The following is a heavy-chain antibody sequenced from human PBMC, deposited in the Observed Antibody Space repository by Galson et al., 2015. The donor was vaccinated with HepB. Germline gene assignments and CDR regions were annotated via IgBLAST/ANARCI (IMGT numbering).Heavy chain of an antibody. V-gene: IGHV3-30*04. CDR2: ISYDGSNK. J-gene: IGHJ6*02. D-gene: IGHD3-10*01. CDR3: ARGITMVRGDNYYYGMDV. CDR1: GFTFGSYA. Sequence: SLRLSCAASGFTFGSYAMHWVRQAPGKGLEWVAVISYDGSNKYYADSVKGRFTISRDNSKNTLYLQMNSLRAEDTAVYYCARGITMVRGDNYYYGMDVWGQGTTVTVTS.